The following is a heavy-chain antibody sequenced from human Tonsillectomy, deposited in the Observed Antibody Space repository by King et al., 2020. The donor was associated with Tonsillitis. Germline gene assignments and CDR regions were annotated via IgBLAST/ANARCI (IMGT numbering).Heavy chain of an antibody. J-gene: IGHJ3*02. Sequence: QLQESGPGLVKPSGTLSLTCAVSGGSISSSNWWSWVRQPPGKGLEWIGEIYHSGSTNYNPSLKSRVTISVDKFTNQFSLKLSSVTAADTAVYYCARYCSGSSCQPDAFDIWGQGTMVTVSS. CDR2: IYHSGST. V-gene: IGHV4-4*02. CDR3: ARYCSGSSCQPDAFDI. D-gene: IGHD2-15*01. CDR1: GGSISSSNW.